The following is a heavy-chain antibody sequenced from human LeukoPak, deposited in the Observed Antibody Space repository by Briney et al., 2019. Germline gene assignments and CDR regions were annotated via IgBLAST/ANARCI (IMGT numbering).Heavy chain of an antibody. Sequence: GGSLRLSCAASGFSFSSYATSWVRQAPGKGLEWVSGISGSGGTGISGSGASTFYADSVKGRFTISRDSSKNTLYLQMNSLRAEDTALYYCAKHGYCSGISCFFDFWGQGTLVTVSS. J-gene: IGHJ4*02. D-gene: IGHD2-2*03. V-gene: IGHV3-23*01. CDR2: ISGSGGTGISGSGAST. CDR1: GFSFSSYA. CDR3: AKHGYCSGISCFFDF.